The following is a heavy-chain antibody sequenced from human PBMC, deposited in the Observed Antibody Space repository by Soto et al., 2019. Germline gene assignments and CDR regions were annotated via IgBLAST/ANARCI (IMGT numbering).Heavy chain of an antibody. V-gene: IGHV1-69*13. CDR2: IIPIFGTA. CDR1: GGTFSSYA. CDR3: ARGRGIVVVPTNYYYGMDV. D-gene: IGHD2-2*01. J-gene: IGHJ6*02. Sequence: SVKVSCKASGGTFSSYAISWVRQAPGQGLEWMGGIIPIFGTANYAQKFQGRVTITADESTSTAYMELSSLRSEDTAVYYRARGRGIVVVPTNYYYGMDVWGQGTTVTVSS.